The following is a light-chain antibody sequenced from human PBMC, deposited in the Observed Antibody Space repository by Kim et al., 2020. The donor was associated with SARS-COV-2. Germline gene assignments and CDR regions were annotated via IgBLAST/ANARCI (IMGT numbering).Light chain of an antibody. CDR2: EGS. CDR1: SSDVGSYNL. Sequence: GQSVTLSCTGNSSDVGSYNLVSWYQQHPGKAPKLMIYEGSKRPSGVSNRFSGSKSGNTASLTISGLQAEDEADYYCCSYAGSRVFGGGTQLTVL. J-gene: IGLJ3*02. V-gene: IGLV2-23*01. CDR3: CSYAGSRV.